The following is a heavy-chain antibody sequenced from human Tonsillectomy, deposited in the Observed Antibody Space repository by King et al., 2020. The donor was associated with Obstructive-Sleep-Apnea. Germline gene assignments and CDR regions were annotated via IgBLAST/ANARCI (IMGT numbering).Heavy chain of an antibody. D-gene: IGHD6-13*01. CDR3: ARDALIAAAGIYFYYGMDV. Sequence: VQQVESGGGMVKPGGSLRLSCAASGFTFSSYSMNWVRQAPGKGLEWVSSISSSSSYIYYAVSVKGRFTISRDNAKNSLYLQMNSLTAEDTALYYCARDALIAAAGIYFYYGMDVWGQGTTVTVSS. CDR2: ISSSSSYI. J-gene: IGHJ6*02. V-gene: IGHV3-21*01. CDR1: GFTFSSYS.